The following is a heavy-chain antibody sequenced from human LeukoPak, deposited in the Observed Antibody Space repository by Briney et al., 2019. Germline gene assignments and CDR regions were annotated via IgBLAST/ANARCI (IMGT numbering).Heavy chain of an antibody. Sequence: SETLSLTCTVSGGSISSYYWNWIRQPPGKGLEWIGYIYYSGSTNYNPSLKSRVTISVDTSKNQFSLKLSSVTAADTAVYYCARESMATTNWFDPWGQGTLVTVSS. D-gene: IGHD6-6*01. CDR1: GGSISSYY. J-gene: IGHJ5*02. CDR2: IYYSGST. CDR3: ARESMATTNWFDP. V-gene: IGHV4-59*01.